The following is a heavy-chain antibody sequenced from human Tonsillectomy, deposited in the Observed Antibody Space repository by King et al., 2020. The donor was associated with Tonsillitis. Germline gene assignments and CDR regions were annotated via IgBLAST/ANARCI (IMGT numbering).Heavy chain of an antibody. CDR3: AGRSTYYYDSSGYPLEYFQH. CDR2: IYYSGST. CDR1: GGSISSGGHY. V-gene: IGHV4-31*03. J-gene: IGHJ1*01. D-gene: IGHD3-22*01. Sequence: VQLQESGPGLVKPSQTLSLTCTVSGGSISSGGHYWNWIRQHPGKGLEWIGYIYYSGSTYYNPSLKSRVSISVDTSKNQFSLKLSSVTAADTAVYYCAGRSTYYYDSSGYPLEYFQHWGQGTLVTVSS.